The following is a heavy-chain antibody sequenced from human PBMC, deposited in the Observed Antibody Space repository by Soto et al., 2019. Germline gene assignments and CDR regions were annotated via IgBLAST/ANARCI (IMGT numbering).Heavy chain of an antibody. J-gene: IGHJ4*02. V-gene: IGHV3-7*01. Sequence: GGSLRLSCAASGFTLSSYWMSWIRQVPGKGLEWVANTKGDGSEMYLIDSVAGRFTISRDNARNTVSLQMNNLRVEDTALYYCVSDGRGGWHFDSWGQGPLVTVYS. CDR2: TKGDGSEM. D-gene: IGHD6-19*01. CDR3: VSDGRGGWHFDS. CDR1: GFTLSSYW.